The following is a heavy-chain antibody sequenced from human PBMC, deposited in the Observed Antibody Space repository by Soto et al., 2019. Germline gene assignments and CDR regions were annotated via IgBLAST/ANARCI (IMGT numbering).Heavy chain of an antibody. V-gene: IGHV1-2*02. Sequence: ASVKVSCKVSGYTFTGYCRHWVRQAPGQGLEWRRWINANSGYTNYGENYPRRITMTRETSMSTGYMELGSLRSDDTAVYFCARWTMGKYFSQPFFYDYMDVWGQGTTVTVSS. CDR3: ARWTMGKYFSQPFFYDYMDV. CDR2: INANSGYT. D-gene: IGHD3-9*01. CDR1: GYTFTGYC. J-gene: IGHJ6*03.